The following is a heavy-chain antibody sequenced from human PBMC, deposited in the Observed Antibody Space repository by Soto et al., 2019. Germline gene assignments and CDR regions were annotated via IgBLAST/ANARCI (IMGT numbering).Heavy chain of an antibody. V-gene: IGHV1-3*01. CDR1: GYTFTSYA. D-gene: IGHD3-10*01. Sequence: QVQLVQSGAEVKKPGASVKVSCKASGYTFTSYAMHWVRQAPGQRLEWMGWINAGNGNTKYSQKFQGRVTITRDTSASTAYMELSSPRSEDTAVYYCASFTMVRGLYYYYYGMDVWGQGTTVTVSS. CDR3: ASFTMVRGLYYYYYGMDV. J-gene: IGHJ6*02. CDR2: INAGNGNT.